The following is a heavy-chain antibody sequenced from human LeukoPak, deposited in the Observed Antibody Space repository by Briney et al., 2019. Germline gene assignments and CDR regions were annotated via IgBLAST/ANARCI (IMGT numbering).Heavy chain of an antibody. CDR2: INRSGST. J-gene: IGHJ4*02. CDR1: GGSFSGYY. CDR3: ARARIVGATTPLNY. Sequence: PSETLSLTCAVYGGSFSGYYWSWIRQPPGKGLEWIGEINRSGSTNYNPSLKSRVTISVDTSKNQFSLKLSSVTAADTAVYHCARARIVGATTPLNYWGQGTLVTVSS. V-gene: IGHV4-34*01. D-gene: IGHD1-26*01.